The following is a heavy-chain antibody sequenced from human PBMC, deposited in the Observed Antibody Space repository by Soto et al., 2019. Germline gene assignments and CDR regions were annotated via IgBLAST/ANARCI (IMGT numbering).Heavy chain of an antibody. Sequence: GGSLRLSCAASGFTFSSYSMTWVRQAPGKGLEWVSSTSGGGGTTYYPDSVKGRFTISRDNSRNTLYLQLNSPTADDTAVDYCAKGGPPPDYWRRGTLVIVSS. J-gene: IGHJ4*02. CDR2: TSGGGGTT. CDR1: GFTFSSYS. V-gene: IGHV3-23*01. CDR3: AKGGPPPDY.